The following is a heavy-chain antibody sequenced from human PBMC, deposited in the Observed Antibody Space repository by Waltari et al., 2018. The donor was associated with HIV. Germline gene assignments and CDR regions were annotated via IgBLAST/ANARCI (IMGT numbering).Heavy chain of an antibody. CDR3: AINDY. CDR1: GFSFSSYG. V-gene: IGHV3-30*03. CDR2: ITYDGSNK. Sequence: QVQLVESGGGVVQPGRSLRLRCAAAGFSFSSYGMHWDRQAPGKGLEWVAVITYDGSNKYYADSVKGRFTISRDNSKNTLYLQMNSLRAEDTAVYYCAINDYWGQGTLVTVSS. J-gene: IGHJ4*02. D-gene: IGHD1-20*01.